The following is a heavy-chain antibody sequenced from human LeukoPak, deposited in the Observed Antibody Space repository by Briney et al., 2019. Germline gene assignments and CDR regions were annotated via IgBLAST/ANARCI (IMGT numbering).Heavy chain of an antibody. CDR1: GFTFDDYA. J-gene: IGHJ3*01. D-gene: IGHD1-26*01. V-gene: IGHV3-9*01. Sequence: GGSLRLSCAASGFTFDDYAMHWVRQGPGKGLEWVSGISWNSGNIGYADSVKGRLTISRDNTENSLYLQMNSLRAEDTALYYCAKGSGGYYDAFDLWGQGTMVTVSS. CDR2: ISWNSGNI. CDR3: AKGSGGYYDAFDL.